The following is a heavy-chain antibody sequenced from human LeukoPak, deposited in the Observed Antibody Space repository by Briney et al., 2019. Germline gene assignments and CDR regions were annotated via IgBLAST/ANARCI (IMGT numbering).Heavy chain of an antibody. Sequence: QVQLQESVPGVVEPSKTLPLSCTVSANSFSSPYRTWIRQPTRRGLEWSGYISYSGSTNYYPSLKSRVTISVDTSKNQFSLKLSSVTAADTAVYFCARDPTTVTKGFDIWGQGTLVTVSS. J-gene: IGHJ3*02. V-gene: IGHV4-59*11. CDR1: ANSFSSPY. CDR2: ISYSGST. CDR3: ARDPTTVTKGFDI. D-gene: IGHD4-17*01.